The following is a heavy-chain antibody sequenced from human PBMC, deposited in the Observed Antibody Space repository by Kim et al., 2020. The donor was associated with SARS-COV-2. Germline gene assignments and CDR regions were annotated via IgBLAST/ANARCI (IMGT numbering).Heavy chain of an antibody. CDR3: AKGLWTMGY. CDR2: ITNSGGSK. V-gene: IGHV3-23*01. CDR1: GFTFSSYA. Sequence: GGSLRLSCAASGFTFSSYAMNWVRQAPGKGLEWVSTITNSGGSKYYADSVKGRFTISRDNSKNTLYLQINSLRAEDTAVYYCAKGLWTMGYWGQGTLVTVSS. J-gene: IGHJ4*02. D-gene: IGHD3-10*01.